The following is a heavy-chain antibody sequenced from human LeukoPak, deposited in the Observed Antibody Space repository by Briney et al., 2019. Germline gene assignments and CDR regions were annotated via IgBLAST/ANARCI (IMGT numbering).Heavy chain of an antibody. V-gene: IGHV4-39*07. Sequence: SETLSLTCTVSGGSISSSSYYWGWIRQPPGKGLEWIGSIYYSGSTYYNPSLKSRVTMSVDTSKNQFSLKLSSVTAADTAVYYCASNYDILSPFDYWGQGTLVTVSS. CDR3: ASNYDILSPFDY. J-gene: IGHJ4*02. CDR2: IYYSGST. CDR1: GGSISSSSYY. D-gene: IGHD3-9*01.